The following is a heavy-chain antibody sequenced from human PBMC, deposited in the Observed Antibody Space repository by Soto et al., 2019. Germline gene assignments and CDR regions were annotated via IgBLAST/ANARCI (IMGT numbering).Heavy chain of an antibody. CDR3: ARENDYGSGSYYRDAFDI. Sequence: QVQLVQSGAEVKKPGSSVKVSCKASGGTLSSYGIHWVRQAPGEGLEWMGGLIPMSGTANYAQKFQGRVAISVDESTRAAYMELSSLTSEDTAMYYCARENDYGSGSYYRDAFDIWGQGTMVTVSS. CDR2: LIPMSGTA. D-gene: IGHD3-10*01. J-gene: IGHJ3*02. V-gene: IGHV1-69*01. CDR1: GGTLSSYG.